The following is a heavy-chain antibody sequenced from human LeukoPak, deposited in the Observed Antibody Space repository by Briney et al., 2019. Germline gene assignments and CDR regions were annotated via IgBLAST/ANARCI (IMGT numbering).Heavy chain of an antibody. CDR3: ARDESSSWSAGLLDY. J-gene: IGHJ4*02. D-gene: IGHD6-13*01. CDR1: GFTFSSYG. Sequence: GRSLRLSCAASGFTFSSYGMHWVRQAPGKGLEWVAVIWYDGSNKYYADSVKGRFTISRDNSKNTLYLQMNGLRAEDTAVYYCARDESSSWSAGLLDYWCQGTLVTVSS. CDR2: IWYDGSNK. V-gene: IGHV3-33*01.